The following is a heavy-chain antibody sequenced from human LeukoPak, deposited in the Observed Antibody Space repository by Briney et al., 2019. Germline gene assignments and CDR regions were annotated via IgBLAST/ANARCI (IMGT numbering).Heavy chain of an antibody. CDR1: GFTFSSYG. V-gene: IGHV3-33*08. CDR2: IWYDGSNK. D-gene: IGHD1-26*01. J-gene: IGHJ3*02. Sequence: SGGSLRLSCAASGFTFSSYGMHWVRQAPGKGLEWVAVIWYDGSNKYYADSVKGRFTISRDNSKNTLYLQMNSLRAEDTAVYYCAREVGAKSEAAFDIWGQGTMVTVSS. CDR3: AREVGAKSEAAFDI.